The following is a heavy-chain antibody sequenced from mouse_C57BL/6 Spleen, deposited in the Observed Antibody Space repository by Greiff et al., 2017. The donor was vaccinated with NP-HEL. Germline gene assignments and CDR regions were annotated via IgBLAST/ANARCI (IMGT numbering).Heavy chain of an antibody. CDR3: ARYMISRYFDV. CDR2: INPSTGGT. J-gene: IGHJ1*03. V-gene: IGHV1-42*01. D-gene: IGHD2-4*01. Sequence: VQLKQSGPELVKPGASVKISCKASGYSFTGYYMNWVKQSPEKSLEWIGEINPSTGGTTYNQKFKAKATLTVDKSSSTAYMQLKSLTSEDSAVYYCARYMISRYFDVGGTGPTVTVSS. CDR1: GYSFTGYY.